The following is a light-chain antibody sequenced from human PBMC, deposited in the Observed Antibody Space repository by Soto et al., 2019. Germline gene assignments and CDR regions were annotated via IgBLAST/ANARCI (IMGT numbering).Light chain of an antibody. J-gene: IGKJ1*01. V-gene: IGKV1-5*03. CDR1: QSISSW. CDR3: QQYNSYSRT. Sequence: IQMTHSPSTLSASVGDRVTITXXASQSISSWLAWYQQKPGKAPKLLIYAASSLQSGVPSRFSGGGSGTEFTLTISSLQPDDFATYYCQQYNSYSRTFGQG. CDR2: AAS.